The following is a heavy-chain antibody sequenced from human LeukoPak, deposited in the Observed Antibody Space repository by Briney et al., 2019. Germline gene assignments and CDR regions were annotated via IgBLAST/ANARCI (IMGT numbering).Heavy chain of an antibody. J-gene: IGHJ3*02. CDR3: AKLLTTYSSVVGAFDI. D-gene: IGHD3-22*01. V-gene: IGHV5-51*01. CDR2: IYPGDSDT. Sequence: GESLKISCKGSGYRFTTYWIIWVRHMPGKGLEWMGIIYPGDSDTRYSPSFQGQVTISADKSISTAYLQWSSLKASDTAMYYCAKLLTTYSSVVGAFDIWGQGTMVTVSS. CDR1: GYRFTTYW.